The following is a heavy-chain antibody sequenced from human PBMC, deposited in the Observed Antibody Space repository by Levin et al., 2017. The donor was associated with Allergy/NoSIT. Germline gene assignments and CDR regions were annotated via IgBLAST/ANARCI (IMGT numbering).Heavy chain of an antibody. D-gene: IGHD3-10*01. CDR1: AGSISTSY. V-gene: IGHV4-59*01. Sequence: SETLSLTCTVSAGSISTSYWSWIRQPPGKGLEWIGIIDSSGSTNYNPSLKSRVTISVDTSKNQFSLKLSSVPAADTAVYYCAQQLVRGDSWIDPWGQGTLVTVSS. CDR3: AQQLVRGDSWIDP. J-gene: IGHJ5*02. CDR2: IDSSGST.